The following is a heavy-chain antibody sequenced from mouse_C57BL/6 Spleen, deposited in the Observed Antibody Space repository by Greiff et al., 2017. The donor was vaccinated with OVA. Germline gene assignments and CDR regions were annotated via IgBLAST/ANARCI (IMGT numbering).Heavy chain of an antibody. J-gene: IGHJ2*01. CDR1: GYTFTSYW. CDR3: ARWGSGSSLDY. D-gene: IGHD1-1*01. CDR2: IDPSDSYT. V-gene: IGHV1-69*01. Sequence: VQLQQPGAELVMPGASVKLSCKPSGYTFTSYWMHWVKQRPGQGLEWIGEIDPSDSYTNYNQKFKGKSTLTVDKSSSTAYMQLSSLTSEDSAVYYCARWGSGSSLDYWGQGTTLTVSS.